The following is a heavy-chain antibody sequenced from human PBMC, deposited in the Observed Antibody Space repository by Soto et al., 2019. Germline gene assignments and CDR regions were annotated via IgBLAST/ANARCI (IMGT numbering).Heavy chain of an antibody. Sequence: QVQLQESGPGLVKPSETLSLTCTVSGGSIRSYYWSWIRQPPGKGLEWIGYIFYSGSSNYNPSLKSRVTISVDTSKNQFSLKLSSVIAADTAVYYCAKSRPNYYYYYGMDVWGPGTTVTVSS. CDR1: GGSIRSYY. V-gene: IGHV4-59*01. CDR2: IFYSGSS. CDR3: AKSRPNYYYYYGMDV. J-gene: IGHJ6*02.